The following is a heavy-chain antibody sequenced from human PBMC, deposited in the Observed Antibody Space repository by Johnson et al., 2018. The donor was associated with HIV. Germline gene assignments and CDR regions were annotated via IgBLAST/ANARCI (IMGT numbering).Heavy chain of an antibody. CDR2: IYSGDST. CDR1: GLTFSNAW. V-gene: IGHV3-66*01. Sequence: VQLVESGGGLVKPGGSLRLSCAASGLTFSNAWMSWVRQAPGKGRERVSVIYSGDSTYYADSVKGRFTISRENAKNSLYLQMNSLRAGDTAVYYCARAGGYSSSWNAFDIWGQGTMVTVSS. CDR3: ARAGGYSSSWNAFDI. D-gene: IGHD6-13*01. J-gene: IGHJ3*02.